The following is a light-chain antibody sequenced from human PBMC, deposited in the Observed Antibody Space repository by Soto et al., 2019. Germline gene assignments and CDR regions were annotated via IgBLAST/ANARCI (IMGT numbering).Light chain of an antibody. CDR3: SSYTSSSTLYV. Sequence: QSVLTQPASVSGSPGQSITISCTGTSSDVGGYNYVSWYQQHPGKAPKLMIYEVGNRPSGVSNRFSVSKSGNTASLTISGLQAEDEADYYCSSYTSSSTLYVFGTGTRSPS. J-gene: IGLJ1*01. CDR1: SSDVGGYNY. V-gene: IGLV2-14*01. CDR2: EVG.